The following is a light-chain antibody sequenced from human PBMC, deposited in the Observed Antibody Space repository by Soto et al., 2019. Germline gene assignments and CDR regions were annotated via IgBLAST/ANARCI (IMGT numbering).Light chain of an antibody. V-gene: IGKV1-9*01. CDR2: AAS. CDR1: QGISSY. CDR3: QQLNSYGARAIT. J-gene: IGKJ5*01. Sequence: IQLTQSPSSLSASVGDRVTITCRASQGISSYLAWYQQKPGKAPKLLIYAASTLQSGVPSRFSGSGSGTDFTLTISSLQPEDFATYYCQQLNSYGARAITFGQGTRLEIK.